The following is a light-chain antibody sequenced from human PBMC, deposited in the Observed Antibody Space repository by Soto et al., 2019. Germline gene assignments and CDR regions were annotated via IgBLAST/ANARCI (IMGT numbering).Light chain of an antibody. Sequence: DIQMTQSPSSVSASVGDRVTITCRASRDIGNRLAWFRHKPGKAPQLLIQTASTLPRETPSRFSGSGSGTDFLLTINNLQPEDFATYYCLQASNFPRTFGRGTKVDI. J-gene: IGKJ1*01. V-gene: IGKV1-12*01. CDR3: LQASNFPRT. CDR1: RDIGNR. CDR2: TAS.